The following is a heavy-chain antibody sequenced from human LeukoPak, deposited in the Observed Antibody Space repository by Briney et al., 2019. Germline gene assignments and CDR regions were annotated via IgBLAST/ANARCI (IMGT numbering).Heavy chain of an antibody. Sequence: ASVTVSCKTSGYTFTSHVLHWVRQAPGQGPEWMGWINPGNGDTKYSQKFQARITISRDTSASTAYMELSSLSSEDTAVYYCARMGDVSKSYYEFYYWGQGTLVTVSS. D-gene: IGHD3-10*01. CDR3: ARMGDVSKSYYEFYY. V-gene: IGHV1-3*01. CDR1: GYTFTSHV. CDR2: INPGNGDT. J-gene: IGHJ4*02.